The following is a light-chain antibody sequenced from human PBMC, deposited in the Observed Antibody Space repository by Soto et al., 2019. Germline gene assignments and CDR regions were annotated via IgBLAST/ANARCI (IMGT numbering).Light chain of an antibody. V-gene: IGKV1-5*01. CDR3: QQYNSYS. CDR1: QSINNW. CDR2: HAS. Sequence: DIQLTQSPSFLSASVGDRVTITCRASQSINNWLAWYQQKPVTAPKVLIYHASNLQSGVPSRFSGSGSGTEFTLTISSLQPDDFATYYCQQYNSYSFGQGTKVDI. J-gene: IGKJ1*01.